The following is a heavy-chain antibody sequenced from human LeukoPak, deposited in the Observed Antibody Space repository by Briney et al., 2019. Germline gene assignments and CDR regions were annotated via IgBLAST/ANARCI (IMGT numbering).Heavy chain of an antibody. D-gene: IGHD3-22*01. Sequence: SGGPLRLSCAASGFLFSSYEMNGVRQAPGKGLEGVSYFSSSGSTIYYADSVKGRFTISRDNAKNSLYLQMNSLRAEDTAVYYCAELGITMIWGVWGKGTTVTVSS. CDR1: GFLFSSYE. CDR2: FSSSGSTI. J-gene: IGHJ6*04. CDR3: AELGITMIWGV. V-gene: IGHV3-48*03.